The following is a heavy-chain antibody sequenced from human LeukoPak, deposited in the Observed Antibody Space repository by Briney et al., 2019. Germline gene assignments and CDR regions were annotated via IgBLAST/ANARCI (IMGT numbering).Heavy chain of an antibody. V-gene: IGHV4-30-2*01. CDR2: IYHSGST. Sequence: SETLSLTCAVSGGSISSGGYSWSWIRQPPGKGLEWIGYIYHSGSTYYSPSLKSRVTMSVDRSKNQSSLKLSSVTAADTAMYYCARAGYYDSSGYFSFYFDRWGQGTLVTVSS. CDR3: ARAGYYDSSGYFSFYFDR. D-gene: IGHD3-22*01. CDR1: GGSISSGGYS. J-gene: IGHJ4*02.